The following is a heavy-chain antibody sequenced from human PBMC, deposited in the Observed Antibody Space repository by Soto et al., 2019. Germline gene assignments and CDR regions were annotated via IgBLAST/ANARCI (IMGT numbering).Heavy chain of an antibody. CDR3: ARQNYYSGMDV. CDR1: GYTSTSYF. Sequence: GASVKVSCKASGYTSTSYFITWVRQAPGQGLEWMGWISAYNGNTNYAQMLQGRVTMTTDTSTATAYMEMRSLRSDDTAVYYCARQNYYSGMDVWGQGTTVTVSS. V-gene: IGHV1-18*01. J-gene: IGHJ6*02. CDR2: ISAYNGNT.